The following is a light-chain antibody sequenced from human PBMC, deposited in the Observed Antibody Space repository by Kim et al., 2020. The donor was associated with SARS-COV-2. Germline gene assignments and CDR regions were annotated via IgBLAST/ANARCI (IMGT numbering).Light chain of an antibody. V-gene: IGLV7-43*01. Sequence: GGTFTLTCASSTGAGTSGYFPNWFQQKPGLAPRALIYSATNKYSWTPARFSGSLLGGKAALILSGVQPEDEAVYHCLLYVGGYWVFGGGTQLTVL. CDR3: LLYVGGYWV. CDR2: SAT. CDR1: TGAGTSGYF. J-gene: IGLJ3*02.